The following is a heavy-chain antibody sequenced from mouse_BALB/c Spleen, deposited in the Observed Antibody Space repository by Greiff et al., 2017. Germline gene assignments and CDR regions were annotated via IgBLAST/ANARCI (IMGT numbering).Heavy chain of an antibody. CDR2: SRNKANDYTT. Sequence: EVKLVESGGGLVQPGGSLRLSCATSGFTFSDFYMEWVRQPPGKRLEWIAASRNKANDYTTEYSASVKGRFIVSRDTSQSSLYLQMNALRAEDTAIYYCARDYGYDWYFDVWGAGTTVTVSS. D-gene: IGHD2-2*01. V-gene: IGHV7-1*02. J-gene: IGHJ1*01. CDR3: ARDYGYDWYFDV. CDR1: GFTFSDFY.